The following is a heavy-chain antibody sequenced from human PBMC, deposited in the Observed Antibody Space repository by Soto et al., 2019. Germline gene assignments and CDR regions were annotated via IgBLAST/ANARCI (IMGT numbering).Heavy chain of an antibody. CDR2: VFYDGSP. CDR1: GASITSGDYY. D-gene: IGHD3-10*01. Sequence: QLRQSGPGLVKPPETLSLTCSVSGASITSGDYYWGWVRKSPGKGLEWIGSVFYDGSPYYNPSLQSRVTLSVDTSRNQFSLKLNSATVADTAVYYCVRTVGSSWFFDLWGRGTLITVSS. V-gene: IGHV4-39*01. J-gene: IGHJ2*01. CDR3: VRTVGSSWFFDL.